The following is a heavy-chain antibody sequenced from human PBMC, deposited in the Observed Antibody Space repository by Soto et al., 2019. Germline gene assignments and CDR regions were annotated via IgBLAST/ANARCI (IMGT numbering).Heavy chain of an antibody. CDR2: ISYDGSNK. CDR1: GFTFSSSA. V-gene: IGHV3-30-3*01. CDR3: ARGQYSSGWYVRKYLSTFDC. Sequence: QVHLVESGGGVVQPGRSLRLSCAASGFTFSSSAMHWVRQAPVKGLEWVAGISYDGSNKYYADSVKGRFTISRDNSKNTLYLQMNSLRAEDTAVYDCARGQYSSGWYVRKYLSTFDCWGQGTLVTVSS. J-gene: IGHJ4*02. D-gene: IGHD6-19*01.